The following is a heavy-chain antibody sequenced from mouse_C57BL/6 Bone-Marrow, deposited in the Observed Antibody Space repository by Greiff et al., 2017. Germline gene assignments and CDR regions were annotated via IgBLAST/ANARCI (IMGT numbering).Heavy chain of an antibody. CDR2: ISNGGGST. CDR1: GFTFSDYY. D-gene: IGHD1-1*01. V-gene: IGHV5-12*01. Sequence: DVKLVESGGGLVQPGGSLKLSCAASGFTFSDYYMYWVRQTPEKRLEWVAYISNGGGSTYYPDTVKGRFTISRDNAKNTLYLQMSRLKSEDTAMYYCARHGPVLLRSLDYWGQGTSVTVSS. J-gene: IGHJ4*01. CDR3: ARHGPVLLRSLDY.